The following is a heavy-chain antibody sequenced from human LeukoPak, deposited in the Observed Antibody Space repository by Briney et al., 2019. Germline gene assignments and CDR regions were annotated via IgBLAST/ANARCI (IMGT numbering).Heavy chain of an antibody. V-gene: IGHV1-18*01. J-gene: IGHJ4*02. Sequence: ASVKVSCKASGYTFISYGISWVRQAPGQGLEWMGWISAYNGNTNYAQKLQGRDTMTTDTSTSTAYMELRSLRSDDTAVYYCARGTYDYVWGSYRLSVPYYFDYWGQGTLVTVSS. CDR2: ISAYNGNT. D-gene: IGHD3-16*02. CDR1: GYTFISYG. CDR3: ARGTYDYVWGSYRLSVPYYFDY.